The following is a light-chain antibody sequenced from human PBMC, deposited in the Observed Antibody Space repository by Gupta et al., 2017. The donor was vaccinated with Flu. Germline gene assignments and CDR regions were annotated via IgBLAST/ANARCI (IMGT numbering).Light chain of an antibody. CDR3: AAWDDSLNGNWV. CDR1: SSNIGNNA. V-gene: IGLV1-36*01. J-gene: IGLJ3*02. CDR2: YDD. Sequence: QSVLTQPPSVSEAPRQRVTISCSGSSSNIGNNAVNWYQQLPGKAPKLLIYYDDLLPSGVSDRFSGSKSGTSGSPAISGLQSEDEADYDCAAWDDSLNGNWVFGGGTKLTVL.